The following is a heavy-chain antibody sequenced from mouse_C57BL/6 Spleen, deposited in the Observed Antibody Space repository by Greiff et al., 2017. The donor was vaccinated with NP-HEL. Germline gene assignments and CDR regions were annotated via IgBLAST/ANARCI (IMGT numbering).Heavy chain of an antibody. CDR1: GYTFTDYN. V-gene: IGHV1-18*01. CDR2: INPNNGGT. CDR3: ARGVARTYYCNQSSWFAY. D-gene: IGHD2-10*01. Sequence: VQLQQSGPELVKPGASVKIPCKASGYTFTDYNMDWVKQSHGKSLEWIGDINPNNGGTIYNQKFKGKATLTVDKSSSTAYMELRSLTSEDTAVYYCARGVARTYYCNQSSWFAYWGQGTLVTVSA. J-gene: IGHJ3*01.